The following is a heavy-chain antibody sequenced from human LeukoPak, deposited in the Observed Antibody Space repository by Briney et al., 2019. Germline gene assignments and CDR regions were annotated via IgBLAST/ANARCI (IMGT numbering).Heavy chain of an antibody. D-gene: IGHD3-3*01. CDR3: ARDILTQYYDFWSGYSDAFDI. CDR1: GGSISSYY. J-gene: IGHJ3*02. CDR2: IYTSGST. Sequence: PSETLSLTCTVSGGSISSYYWSWIRQPAGKGLEWIGRIYTSGSTNYNPSLKSRVTMSVDTSKNQFSLKLSSVTAADTAVYYCARDILTQYYDFWSGYSDAFDIWGQGTMVTVSS. V-gene: IGHV4-4*07.